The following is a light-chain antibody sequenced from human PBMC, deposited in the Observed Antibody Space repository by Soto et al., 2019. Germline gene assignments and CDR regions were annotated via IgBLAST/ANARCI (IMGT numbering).Light chain of an antibody. V-gene: IGKV1-39*01. J-gene: IGKJ5*01. CDR3: QQANNFPYT. CDR1: QSISSY. Sequence: DIQMTQSPSSLSASVGDRVTITCRASQSISSYLNWYQQKPGKAPKLLIYAASSLQSGVPSRFSASGSGTDFTLTINSLQPEDFATYFCQQANNFPYTFGQGTRLEIK. CDR2: AAS.